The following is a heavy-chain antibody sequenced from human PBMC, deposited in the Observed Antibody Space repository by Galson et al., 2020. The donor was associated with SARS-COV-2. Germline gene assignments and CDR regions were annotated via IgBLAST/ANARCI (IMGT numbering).Heavy chain of an antibody. CDR3: ARYPLEYSGSYYVIWYFDL. V-gene: IGHV3-48*03. D-gene: IGHD1-26*01. CDR2: ISSSGSTI. Sequence: GGSLRLSCAASGFTFSSYEMNWVRQAPGKGLEWVSYISSSGSTIYYADSVKGRFTISRDNAKNSLYLQMNSLRAEDTAVYYCARYPLEYSGSYYVIWYFDLWGRGTLVTVSS. CDR1: GFTFSSYE. J-gene: IGHJ2*01.